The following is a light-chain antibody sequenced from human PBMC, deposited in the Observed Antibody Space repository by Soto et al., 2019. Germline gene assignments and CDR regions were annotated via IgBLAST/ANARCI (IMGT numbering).Light chain of an antibody. CDR3: SSYAGSNNPVV. CDR2: DVS. CDR1: SSDVGAYNY. J-gene: IGLJ2*01. Sequence: QSALTQPPSASGSPGQSVTISCTGTSSDVGAYNYVSWYQQHPGKAPKVMITDVSKRPSGVPDRFSGSKSGNTASLTVSGLQAEDEADYYCSSYAGSNNPVVFGGGTKVTVL. V-gene: IGLV2-8*01.